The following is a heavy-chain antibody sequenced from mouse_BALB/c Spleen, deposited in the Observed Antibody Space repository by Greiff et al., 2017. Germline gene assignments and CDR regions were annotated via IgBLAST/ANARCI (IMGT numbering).Heavy chain of an antibody. V-gene: IGHV1S135*01. CDR1: GYSFTSYY. CDR3: AYTYYYAMDY. J-gene: IGHJ4*01. Sequence: SGPELMKPGASVKISCKASGYSFTSYYMHWVKQSHGKSLEWIGYIDPFNGGTSYNQKFKGKATLTVDKSSSTAYMHLSSLTSEDSAVYYCAYTYYYAMDYWGQGTSVTVSS. CDR2: IDPFNGGT.